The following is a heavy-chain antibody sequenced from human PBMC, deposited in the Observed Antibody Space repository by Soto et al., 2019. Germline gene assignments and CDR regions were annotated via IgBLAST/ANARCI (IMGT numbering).Heavy chain of an antibody. CDR2: INPSGGSA. D-gene: IGHD1-26*01. J-gene: IGHJ4*02. Sequence: QVQMVQSGAEVKKAGASVKISCKASGYTFTSYYVHWVRHAPGQGLEWMGFINPSGGSATYVQKIQGRVNMTRDTSKSTVYMELGSLTSEDTGIYYCAIGSSVGLEYGGQGTLVTVSS. V-gene: IGHV1-46*01. CDR1: GYTFTSYY. CDR3: AIGSSVGLEY.